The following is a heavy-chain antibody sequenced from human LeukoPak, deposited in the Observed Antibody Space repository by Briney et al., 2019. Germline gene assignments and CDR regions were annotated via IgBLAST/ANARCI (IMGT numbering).Heavy chain of an antibody. CDR1: GFTVSSDY. V-gene: IGHV3-53*01. CDR2: IYSAGST. CDR3: ARGIPYYDDNGEAFDI. J-gene: IGHJ3*02. D-gene: IGHD3-22*01. Sequence: GGSLRLSCAASGFTVSSDYMTWVRQAPGKGLEWISVIYSAGSTYYADSVKGRFTISRDTSKNTVYLQMNNLRAEDTAFYYCARGIPYYDDNGEAFDIWGQGTMVTVSS.